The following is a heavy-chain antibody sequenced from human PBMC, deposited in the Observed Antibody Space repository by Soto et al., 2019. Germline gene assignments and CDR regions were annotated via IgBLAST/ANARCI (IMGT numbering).Heavy chain of an antibody. D-gene: IGHD3-22*01. CDR1: GYTFTGYY. CDR2: INPNSGGT. Sequence: GASVKVSCKASGYTFTGYYMHWVRQAPGQGLEWMGWINPNSGGTNYAQKFQGWVTMTRDTSISTAYMELSRLRSDDTAVYYCARTEHYYDSSGYYRGFDYWGQGTLVTVS. J-gene: IGHJ4*02. CDR3: ARTEHYYDSSGYYRGFDY. V-gene: IGHV1-2*04.